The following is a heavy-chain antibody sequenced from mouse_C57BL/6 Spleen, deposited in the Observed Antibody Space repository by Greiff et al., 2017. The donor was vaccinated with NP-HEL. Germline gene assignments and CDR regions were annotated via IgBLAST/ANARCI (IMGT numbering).Heavy chain of an antibody. J-gene: IGHJ4*01. CDR3: ARPRNYLYYAMDY. CDR1: GFTFSDYG. CDR2: ISSGSSTI. D-gene: IGHD2-1*01. V-gene: IGHV5-17*01. Sequence: EVQLQESGGGLVKPGGSLKLSCAASGFTFSDYGMHWVRQAPEKGLEWVAYISSGSSTIYYADTVKGRFTISRDNAKNTLFLQMTSLRSEDTAMYYCARPRNYLYYAMDYWGQGTSVTVSS.